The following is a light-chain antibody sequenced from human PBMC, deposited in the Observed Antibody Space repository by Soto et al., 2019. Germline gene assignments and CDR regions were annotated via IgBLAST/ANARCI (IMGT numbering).Light chain of an antibody. CDR3: SSFTSSSTLV. CDR2: EVS. V-gene: IGLV2-14*01. J-gene: IGLJ1*01. Sequence: QSALPQPASVSGCPGQSITMSCTGTSTDVGSYKYVSWYQQHPGKAPKLMIYEVSNRPSGVSNRFSGSKSGNTASLTISGLQAEDEADYYCSSFTSSSTLVFGTGTKVTVL. CDR1: STDVGSYKY.